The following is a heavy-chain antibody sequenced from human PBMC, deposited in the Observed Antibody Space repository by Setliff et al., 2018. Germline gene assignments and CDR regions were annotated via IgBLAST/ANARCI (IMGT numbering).Heavy chain of an antibody. J-gene: IGHJ4*02. D-gene: IGHD6-13*01. CDR1: GFTFSGSA. Sequence: PGGSLRLSCAASGFTFSGSAMHWVRQASGKGLEWVGRIRSKANSYATAYAASVKGRFTISRDDSKNTAYLQMNSLKTEDTAVYYCTRPPPAGIAAAGPPFDYWGQGTLVTVSS. CDR2: IRSKANSYAT. CDR3: TRPPPAGIAAAGPPFDY. V-gene: IGHV3-73*01.